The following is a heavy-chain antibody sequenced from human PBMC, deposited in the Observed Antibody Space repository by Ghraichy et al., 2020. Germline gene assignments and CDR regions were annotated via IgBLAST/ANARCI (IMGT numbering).Heavy chain of an antibody. J-gene: IGHJ4*02. D-gene: IGHD2-2*01. CDR2: ITYNGAHT. Sequence: GGSLRLSCAASGFTFSNYAMNWVRQAPGKELEWVSSITYNGAHTYYADSVKGRFTISRDNSKNTVHLQMNSLRVDDTAVYYCAKGSQGHCSDTRCYPFDYWGQGTLVSVSS. CDR1: GFTFSNYA. V-gene: IGHV3-23*01. CDR3: AKGSQGHCSDTRCYPFDY.